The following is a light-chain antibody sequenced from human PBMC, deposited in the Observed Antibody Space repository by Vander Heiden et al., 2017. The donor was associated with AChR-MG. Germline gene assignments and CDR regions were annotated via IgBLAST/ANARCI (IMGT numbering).Light chain of an antibody. CDR3: QAWDSSTAV. J-gene: IGLJ2*01. V-gene: IGLV3-1*01. CDR1: KLGDKY. CDR2: QDS. Sequence: SELTPPPPVSVSPGQTASITGSGDKLGDKYACWYQQEPGQSPVLVIYQDSKRPSGIPGRFSGSNSGNTATLTISGTQAMDEADYYCQAWDSSTAVFGGGTKLTVL.